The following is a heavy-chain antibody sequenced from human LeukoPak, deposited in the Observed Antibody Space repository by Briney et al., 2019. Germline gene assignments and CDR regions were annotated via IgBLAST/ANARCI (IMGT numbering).Heavy chain of an antibody. Sequence: AGGSLRLSCAASGFTFSDYYISWSRQAPGRGLEWVSYISTSGTNIYYADSVKGRFTISRDNAKNSLFLQMNSLRAEDTAVYYCARGHYGLDYWGQGSLVTVSS. D-gene: IGHD3-16*01. J-gene: IGHJ4*02. CDR3: ARGHYGLDY. CDR1: GFTFSDYY. CDR2: ISTSGTNI. V-gene: IGHV3-11*04.